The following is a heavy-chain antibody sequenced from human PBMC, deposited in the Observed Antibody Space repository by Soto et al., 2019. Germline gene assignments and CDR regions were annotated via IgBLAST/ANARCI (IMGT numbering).Heavy chain of an antibody. J-gene: IGHJ6*02. CDR1: GYTFTSYA. CDR2: INAGNGNT. V-gene: IGHV1-3*01. Sequence: ASVKVSCKASGYTFTSYAMHWVRQAPGQRLEWMGWINAGNGNTNYSQTFQGRVTITRDTSTSTAYMEVRSLRSDDTAVYYCARECVSPYYYYGMDVCGQGTPVTVSS. CDR3: ARECVSPYYYYGMDV.